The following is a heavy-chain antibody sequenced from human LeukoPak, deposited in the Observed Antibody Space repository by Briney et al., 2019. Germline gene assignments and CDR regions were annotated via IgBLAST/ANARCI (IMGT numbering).Heavy chain of an antibody. CDR3: ARDASRLWVRAIDY. CDR1: GGSISSSSYY. CDR2: IYYSGST. Sequence: SETLSLTCTVSGGSISSSSYYWGWIRQPPGKGLEWSGSIYYSGSTYYTPSLKSRVTISVDTSKNQFSLKLSSLTAADTAVYYCARDASRLWVRAIDYWGQGTLVTVSS. V-gene: IGHV4-39*02. D-gene: IGHD5-18*01. J-gene: IGHJ4*02.